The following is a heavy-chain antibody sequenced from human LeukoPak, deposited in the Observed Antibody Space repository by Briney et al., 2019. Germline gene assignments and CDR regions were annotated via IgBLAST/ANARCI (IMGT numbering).Heavy chain of an antibody. CDR1: GGSISSYY. CDR2: IYYSGST. D-gene: IGHD3-22*01. J-gene: IGHJ3*02. V-gene: IGHV4-59*08. Sequence: SETLSLTCTVSGGSISSYYWSWIRQPPGKGLEWIGYIYYSGSTNYNPSLKSRVTISVGTSKNRFSLKLSSVTAADTAAYYCARLVYYYDSSGYPHGAFDIWGQGTMVTVSS. CDR3: ARLVYYYDSSGYPHGAFDI.